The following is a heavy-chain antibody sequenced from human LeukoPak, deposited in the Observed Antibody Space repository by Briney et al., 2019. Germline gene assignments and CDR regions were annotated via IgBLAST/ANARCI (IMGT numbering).Heavy chain of an antibody. Sequence: GGSLRLSCVASGFTFSSNYMTWVRQAPGKGLEWVSVIYSGGSTYYTDSVKGRFTISRDNSKNTLYLQMNSLRVEDTAVYYCARSLERDYYYYYMDVWGKGTTVTISS. V-gene: IGHV3-53*05. CDR1: GFTFSSNY. J-gene: IGHJ6*03. D-gene: IGHD1-1*01. CDR3: ARSLERDYYYYYMDV. CDR2: IYSGGST.